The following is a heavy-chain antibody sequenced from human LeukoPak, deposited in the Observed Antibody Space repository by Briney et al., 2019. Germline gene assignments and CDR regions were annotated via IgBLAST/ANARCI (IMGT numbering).Heavy chain of an antibody. V-gene: IGHV7-4-1*02. J-gene: IGHJ4*02. Sequence: ASVKVSCKASGYTFTGYYMHWVRQAPGQGREGMGWINTNTGNPTYAQGFTGRVVFSLDSSVSTAYLQIRRQKDEDTAVYYCARPDSSSWSTSFDYWGQGTLVTVSS. CDR3: ARPDSSSWSTSFDY. CDR2: INTNTGNP. D-gene: IGHD6-13*01. CDR1: GYTFTGYY.